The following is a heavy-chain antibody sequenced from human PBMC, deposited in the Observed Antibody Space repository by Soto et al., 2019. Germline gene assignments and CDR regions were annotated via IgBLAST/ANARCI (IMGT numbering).Heavy chain of an antibody. D-gene: IGHD2-2*01. J-gene: IGHJ6*02. CDR1: GGTFSSYA. CDR3: ARGRYCSSTSCYDSYGMDV. Sequence: SVKVSCKASGGTFSSYAISWVRQAPGQGLEWMGGIIPIFGTANYAQKFQGRVTITADESTSTAYMELSSLRSEDTAVYYCARGRYCSSTSCYDSYGMDVWGQGTPVTVSS. CDR2: IIPIFGTA. V-gene: IGHV1-69*13.